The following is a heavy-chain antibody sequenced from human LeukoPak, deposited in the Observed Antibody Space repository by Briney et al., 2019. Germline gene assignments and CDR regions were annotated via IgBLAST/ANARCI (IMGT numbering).Heavy chain of an antibody. J-gene: IGHJ4*02. Sequence: SETLSLTCTVSGDSISSGDYYWTWIRQHPGKGLEWIGCIYYSGSTYYNLSLKSRVIISADTSKNQFSLKLSSVTAADTAVYYCARSEGELLNYWGQGTLVTVSS. V-gene: IGHV4-31*03. CDR1: GDSISSGDYY. CDR2: IYYSGST. CDR3: ARSEGELLNY. D-gene: IGHD1-26*01.